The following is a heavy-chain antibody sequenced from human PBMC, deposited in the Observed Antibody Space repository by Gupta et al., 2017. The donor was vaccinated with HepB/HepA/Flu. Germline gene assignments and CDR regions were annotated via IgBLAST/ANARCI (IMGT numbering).Heavy chain of an antibody. CDR3: AKDRYWGTGGDDAFDI. D-gene: IGHD7-27*01. V-gene: IGHV3-30*18. CDR1: GFTFSLYG. Sequence: QVQLVDSGGGVVQPGRSLRLSCAASGFTFSLYGMHWARPAPGKGLEWVAVISYDGSNKYYADSVKGRFTISRDNSKNTLYLQMNSLRAEDTAVYYCAKDRYWGTGGDDAFDIWGQGTMVTVSS. J-gene: IGHJ3*02. CDR2: ISYDGSNK.